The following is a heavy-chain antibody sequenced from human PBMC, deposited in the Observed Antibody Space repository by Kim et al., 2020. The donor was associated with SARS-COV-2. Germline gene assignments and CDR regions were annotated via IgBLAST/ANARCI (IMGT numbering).Heavy chain of an antibody. CDR2: INPNSGGT. V-gene: IGHV1-2*02. J-gene: IGHJ4*02. CDR3: ARVPFSDDGRDY. Sequence: ASVKVSCKASGYTFTGYYMHWVRQAPGQGLEWMGWINPNSGGTNYAQKFQGRVTMTRDTSITTAYMELSRLRSDDTAVYYCARVPFSDDGRDYWGQGTLVTVSS. CDR1: GYTFTGYY. D-gene: IGHD1-1*01.